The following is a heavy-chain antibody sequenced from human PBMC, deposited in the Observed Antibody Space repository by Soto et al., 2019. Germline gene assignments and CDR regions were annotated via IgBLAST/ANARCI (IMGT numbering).Heavy chain of an antibody. CDR1: GYTFTSYY. D-gene: IGHD6-19*01. CDR3: ARGSSGWYNQGWFDP. V-gene: IGHV1-46*03. Sequence: QVQLVQSGAEVKKPGASVKVSCKASGYTFTSYYMHWVRQAPGQGLEWMGIINPSGGSTSYAQKFQGRVTMTSDTSTSTVYMELSSLRSEDTAVYYCARGSSGWYNQGWFDPWGQGTLVTVSS. J-gene: IGHJ5*02. CDR2: INPSGGST.